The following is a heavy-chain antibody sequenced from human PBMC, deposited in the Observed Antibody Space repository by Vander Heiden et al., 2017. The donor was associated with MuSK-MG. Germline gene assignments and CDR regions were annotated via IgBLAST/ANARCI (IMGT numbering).Heavy chain of an antibody. CDR2: ISSSSIYI. J-gene: IGHJ4*02. Sequence: EVQLLEFGGGLVKPGRSLRTPCAASGFTFSSYSMNWVRQAPGKGLEWVSSISSSSIYIYDADSVKGRFTISRENAKNSLYLQMNSLRAEDTAVYYCARDMVGGVGYWGQGTLVTVSS. CDR1: GFTFSSYS. CDR3: ARDMVGGVGY. D-gene: IGHD1-26*01. V-gene: IGHV3-21*01.